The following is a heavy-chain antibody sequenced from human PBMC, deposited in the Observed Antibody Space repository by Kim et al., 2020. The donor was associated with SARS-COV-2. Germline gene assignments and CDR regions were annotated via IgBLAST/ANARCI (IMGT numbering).Heavy chain of an antibody. CDR2: ISYDGSNK. CDR3: STAGLGNYYYGMDV. Sequence: GGSLRLSCAASGFTFSSYAMHWVRQAPGKGLEWVAVISYDGSNKYYADSVKGRFTISRDNSKNTLYLQMNSLRAEDTAVYYCSTAGLGNYYYGMDVWGQG. D-gene: IGHD1-26*01. V-gene: IGHV3-30-3*01. J-gene: IGHJ6*02. CDR1: GFTFSSYA.